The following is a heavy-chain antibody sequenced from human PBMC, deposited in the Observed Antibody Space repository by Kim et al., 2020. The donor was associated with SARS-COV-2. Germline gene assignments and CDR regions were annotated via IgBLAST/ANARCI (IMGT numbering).Heavy chain of an antibody. CDR3: ARGQGAGTHYYGMDV. J-gene: IGHJ6*02. CDR1: GFTFSSYD. D-gene: IGHD6-19*01. Sequence: GGSLRLSCAASGFTFSSYDMHWVRQATGKGLEWVSAIGTAGDTYYPGSVKGRFTISRENAKNSLYLQMNSLRAGDTAVYYCARGQGAGTHYYGMDVWGQGTTVTVSS. CDR2: IGTAGDT. V-gene: IGHV3-13*01.